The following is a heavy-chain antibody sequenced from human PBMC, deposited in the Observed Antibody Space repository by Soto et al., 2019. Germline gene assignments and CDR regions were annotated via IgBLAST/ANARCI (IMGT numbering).Heavy chain of an antibody. CDR2: TYYRSKWYD. CDR3: ARGPLIAVAGTRYYYYGMDV. CDR1: GDSVSSNSAA. Sequence: SQTLSLTCAISGDSVSSNSAAWNWIRQSPSRGLEWLGRTYYRSKWYDDYAVSVKSRITINPDTSKNQFSLQLNSVTPEDTAVYYCARGPLIAVAGTRYYYYGMDVWGQGTTVTVSS. V-gene: IGHV6-1*01. D-gene: IGHD6-19*01. J-gene: IGHJ6*02.